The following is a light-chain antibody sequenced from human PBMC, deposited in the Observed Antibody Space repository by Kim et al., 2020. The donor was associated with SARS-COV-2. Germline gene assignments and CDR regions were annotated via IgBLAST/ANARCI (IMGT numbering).Light chain of an antibody. CDR3: AAWDDSLNGPV. J-gene: IGLJ3*02. CDR2: NNN. Sequence: QSVLTQPPSASGTPGQRVTISCSVSSSNIGSDTVDWYQHLPGAAPQLLIYNNNQRPSGVPDRSSASKSGTSASLAISGLQSEDEADYYCAAWDDSLNGPVFGGGTQLTVL. V-gene: IGLV1-44*01. CDR1: SSNIGSDT.